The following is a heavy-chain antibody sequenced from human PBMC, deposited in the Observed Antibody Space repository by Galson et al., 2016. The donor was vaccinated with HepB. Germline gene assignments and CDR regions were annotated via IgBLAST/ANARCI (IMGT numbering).Heavy chain of an antibody. CDR3: ASDYTGLLY. D-gene: IGHD3-16*01. CDR1: GFPFTNAW. V-gene: IGHV3-72*01. J-gene: IGHJ4*02. CDR2: TRNRANSYTT. Sequence: SLRLSCAASGFPFTNAWMSWVRQTPGKGLEWVGRTRNRANSYTTEYAASVRGRFTISRDDSRNSLYLQMNRLRAEDTAVYYCASDYTGLLYWGQGTLVTVSS.